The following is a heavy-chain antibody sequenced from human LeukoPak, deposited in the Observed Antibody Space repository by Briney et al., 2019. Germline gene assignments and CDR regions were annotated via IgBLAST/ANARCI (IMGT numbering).Heavy chain of an antibody. CDR2: ISGSGGST. CDR1: GFTFSSYA. D-gene: IGHD3-3*01. V-gene: IGHV3-23*01. CDR3: ARDLTAYDSWSGYLNPTEYYFDY. Sequence: SGGSLRLSCAASGFTFSSYAMSWVRQAPGKGLEWVSAISGSGGSTYYAGSVKGRFTISRDNSKNTLYLQMNSLRAEDTAVYYCARDLTAYDSWSGYLNPTEYYFDYWGQGTLVTVSS. J-gene: IGHJ4*02.